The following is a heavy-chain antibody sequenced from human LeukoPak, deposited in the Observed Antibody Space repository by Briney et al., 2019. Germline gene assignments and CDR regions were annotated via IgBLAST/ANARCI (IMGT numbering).Heavy chain of an antibody. CDR1: GFTFTRYN. J-gene: IGHJ4*02. V-gene: IGHV3-48*01. Sequence: GGSLRLSRAASGFTFTRYNMNWVRQAPGKGLEWVSYISSGSTTIYYADSVKGRFTISRDNAKNSLYLQMNSLRAEDTAVYYCARGSHQLWLLDHWGQGTLVTVSS. CDR2: ISSGSTTI. D-gene: IGHD5-18*01. CDR3: ARGSHQLWLLDH.